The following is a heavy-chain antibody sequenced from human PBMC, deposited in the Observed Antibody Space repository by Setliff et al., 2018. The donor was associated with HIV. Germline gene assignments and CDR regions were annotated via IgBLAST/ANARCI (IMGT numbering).Heavy chain of an antibody. CDR2: IYNSGST. Sequence: LSLTCSVSGGSISSHHWSWIRQPPGKGLEWIGSIYNSGSTNYNPSLTSRVTISVDTSKHQFSLKLSSVTAADTAVYYCARGDYPLSTVATIKGVVWFDPWGQGTLVTVSS. D-gene: IGHD5-12*01. J-gene: IGHJ5*02. CDR1: GGSISSHH. CDR3: ARGDYPLSTVATIKGVVWFDP. V-gene: IGHV4-59*11.